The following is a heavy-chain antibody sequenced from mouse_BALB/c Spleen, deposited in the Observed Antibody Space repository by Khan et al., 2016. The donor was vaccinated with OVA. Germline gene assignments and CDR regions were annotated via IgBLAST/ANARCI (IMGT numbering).Heavy chain of an antibody. V-gene: IGHV5-6*01. CDR1: GFTFSTYG. J-gene: IGHJ3*01. CDR3: ARLAYYYDSEGFAY. Sequence: EVELVESGGDVVKPGGSLKLSCAASGFTFSTYGMSWVRQTPDKRLEWVATVSTGGHYTYYPDTVKGRFTISRDNAKNTLYLQMSSLKSEDTARFSCARLAYYYDSEGFAYWGQGTLVTVSA. D-gene: IGHD1-1*01. CDR2: VSTGGHYT.